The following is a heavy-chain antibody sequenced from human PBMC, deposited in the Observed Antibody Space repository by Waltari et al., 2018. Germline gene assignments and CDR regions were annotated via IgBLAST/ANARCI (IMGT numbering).Heavy chain of an antibody. D-gene: IGHD1-7*01. J-gene: IGHJ4*02. CDR1: MGAIRRSGYY. V-gene: IGHV4-39*07. CDR2: IYYSGNT. CDR3: AKVWKNYRTDY. Sequence: QLQLQESGPGLVKPSETLSLTCTVSMGAIRRSGYYWGWIRPPPGKGLEWRGSIYYSGNTYYNPSLKNRVTISVDTSKNQFSLKVPSVTAADTAVYYCAKVWKNYRTDYWGQGTLVTVSS.